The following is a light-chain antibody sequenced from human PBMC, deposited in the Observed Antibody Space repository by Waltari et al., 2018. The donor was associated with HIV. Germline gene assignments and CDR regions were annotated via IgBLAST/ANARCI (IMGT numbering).Light chain of an antibody. J-gene: IGLJ3*02. CDR3: VLYMGSGIWV. CDR1: SGSVSTNYY. Sequence: QTVVTQEPSFSVSPGGTVTLTCGLSSGSVSTNYYPSWYQQTPGPAPRTLIYSTNTRSSGVPDRFSGSILGNKAALTITGAQADDESEYHCVLYMGSGIWVFGGGTKLTVL. CDR2: STN. V-gene: IGLV8-61*01.